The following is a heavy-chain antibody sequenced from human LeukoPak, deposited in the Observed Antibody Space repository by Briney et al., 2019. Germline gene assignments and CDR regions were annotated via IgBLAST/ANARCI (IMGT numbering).Heavy chain of an antibody. CDR2: IYYSGST. V-gene: IGHV4-31*03. J-gene: IGHJ3*02. D-gene: IGHD3-22*01. CDR1: GGSISSGGYY. Sequence: SESLSLTCTVSGGSISSGGYYWSWIRQHPGKGLEWIGYIYYSGSTYYNPSLKSRFTISVDTSKNQFSLKLSSVTAADTAVYYCARGLSSGYYRDAFDIWGQGTMVTVSS. CDR3: ARGLSSGYYRDAFDI.